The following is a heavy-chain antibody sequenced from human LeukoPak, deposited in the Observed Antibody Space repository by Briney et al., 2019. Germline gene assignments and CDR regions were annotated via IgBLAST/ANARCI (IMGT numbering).Heavy chain of an antibody. V-gene: IGHV4-39*01. D-gene: IGHD2-15*01. Sequence: SETLSLTCTVSGGSISSSSYYWGWIRQPPGKGLERIGSIYYSGSTYYNPSLKSRVTISVDTSKNQFSLKLSSVTAADTAVYYCARGPVEELLHNWFDPWGQGTLVTVSS. CDR1: GGSISSSSYY. J-gene: IGHJ5*02. CDR2: IYYSGST. CDR3: ARGPVEELLHNWFDP.